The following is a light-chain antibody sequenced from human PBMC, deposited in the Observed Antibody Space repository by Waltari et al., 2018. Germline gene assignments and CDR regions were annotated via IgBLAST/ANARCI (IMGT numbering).Light chain of an antibody. CDR1: QSLNNN. Sequence: EIMMTQSPATLSVSPEERATLSCRASQSLNNNLAWYQHRPGQAPRLLFYGASTRATVVPGRFSGSGSGTEFTLTIRSLQSEDFAVYYCQQYNNWHRTFGQGTKVEIK. CDR2: GAS. J-gene: IGKJ1*01. CDR3: QQYNNWHRT. V-gene: IGKV3-15*01.